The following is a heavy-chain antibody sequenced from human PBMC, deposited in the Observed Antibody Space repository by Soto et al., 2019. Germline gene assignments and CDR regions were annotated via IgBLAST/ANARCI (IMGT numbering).Heavy chain of an antibody. J-gene: IGHJ4*02. CDR3: ARQRVAVDGYGDYYFDS. Sequence: QVHLVQSGAEVKKPGASVKVSCKASGYTFTSYYIHWVRQAPGQGLEWMGIVNPRGGSTSYAQKFQGTLAVTSDTSASTVYMELSSLRSEDTAGYYCARQRVAVDGYGDYYFDSWGQGTLVTVSS. CDR1: GYTFTSYY. D-gene: IGHD6-19*01. V-gene: IGHV1-46*01. CDR2: VNPRGGST.